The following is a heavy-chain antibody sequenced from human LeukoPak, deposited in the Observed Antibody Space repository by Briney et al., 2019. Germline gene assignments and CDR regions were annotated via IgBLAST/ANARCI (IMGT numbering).Heavy chain of an antibody. J-gene: IGHJ5*01. Sequence: GGSLRLSCAASGFTFSSYAMSWVRQAPGKGLEWVSGISGSGGSTYYTDSVKGRFTISRDNSKNTLCLQMNSLRAEDTAVYYCAKDRANNGPNCFDSWGQGTLVIVSS. V-gene: IGHV3-23*01. CDR3: AKDRANNGPNCFDS. CDR1: GFTFSSYA. D-gene: IGHD4/OR15-4a*01. CDR2: ISGSGGST.